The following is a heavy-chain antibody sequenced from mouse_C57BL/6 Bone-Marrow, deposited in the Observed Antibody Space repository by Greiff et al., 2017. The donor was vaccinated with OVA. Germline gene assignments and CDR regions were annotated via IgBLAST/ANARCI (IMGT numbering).Heavy chain of an antibody. CDR3: AICSTYGYCDV. J-gene: IGHJ1*03. V-gene: IGHV1-58*01. Sequence: EVHLVESGAELVRPGSSVKMSCKTSGYTFTSYGINWVKQRPGQGLEWIGYIYIGNGYTEYNEKFKGKATMTSDTSSSTAYMQLSSLTSEDSAIYFCAICSTYGYCDVWGTGTTVTVSS. CDR2: IYIGNGYT. CDR1: GYTFTSYG. D-gene: IGHD1-1*01.